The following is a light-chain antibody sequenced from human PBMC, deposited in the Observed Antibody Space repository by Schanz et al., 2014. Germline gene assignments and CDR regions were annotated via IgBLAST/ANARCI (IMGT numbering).Light chain of an antibody. V-gene: IGKV1-39*01. J-gene: IGKJ3*01. CDR2: AAS. CDR3: EQSNRIPFT. Sequence: DIQMTQSPSSLSASVGDRVTITCRPSQSINTYVNWYQQKPGRAPKTLIYAASSLQSGVPARFSGSGSGTEFTLTISSLQPEDFASYYCEQSNRIPFTFGPGTKVDIK. CDR1: QSINTY.